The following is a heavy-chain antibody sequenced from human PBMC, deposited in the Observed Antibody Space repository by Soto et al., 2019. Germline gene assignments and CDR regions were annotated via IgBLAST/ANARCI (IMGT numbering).Heavy chain of an antibody. Sequence: QVQLVQSGAEVKKPGASVKVSCKASGYTFTGYYMHCVRQAPGQGLEWMGWINPNSGGTNYAQKFQGWVTMTRDTSISTAYMELSRLRSDDTAVYYCARVGYYDSSGYSFDYWGQGTLVTVSS. CDR1: GYTFTGYY. CDR3: ARVGYYDSSGYSFDY. D-gene: IGHD3-22*01. CDR2: INPNSGGT. J-gene: IGHJ4*02. V-gene: IGHV1-2*04.